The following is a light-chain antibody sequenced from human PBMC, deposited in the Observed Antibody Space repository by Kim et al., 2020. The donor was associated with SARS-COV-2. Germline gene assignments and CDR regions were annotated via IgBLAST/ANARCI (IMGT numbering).Light chain of an antibody. J-gene: IGKJ4*01. CDR2: GAS. CDR1: QSVSTK. CDR3: QQYNNWLPLT. V-gene: IGKV3-15*01. Sequence: SPGERATLSCRSSQSVSTKLAWYQQKPGQAPRLLIYGASTRATGIPARFSGSGSGTEFTLNISSLQSEDFAVYYCQQYNNWLPLTFGGGTKVEIK.